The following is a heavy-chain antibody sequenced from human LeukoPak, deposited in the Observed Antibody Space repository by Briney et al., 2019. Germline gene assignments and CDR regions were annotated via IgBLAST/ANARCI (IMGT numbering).Heavy chain of an antibody. CDR3: AREERSYPPFVDY. CDR2: INPNSGGT. D-gene: IGHD1-26*01. V-gene: IGHV1-2*02. Sequence: ASVKVSCKASGYTFTGYYMHWVRQAPGQGLEWMGWINPNSGGTNYAQKFQGRVTMTTDTSTSTAYMELRSLRSDDTAVYYCAREERSYPPFVDYWGQGTLVTVSS. J-gene: IGHJ4*02. CDR1: GYTFTGYY.